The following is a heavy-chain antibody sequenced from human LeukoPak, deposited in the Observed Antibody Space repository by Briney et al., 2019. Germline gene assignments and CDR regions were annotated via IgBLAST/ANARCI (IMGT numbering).Heavy chain of an antibody. J-gene: IGHJ3*02. V-gene: IGHV4-31*03. D-gene: IGHD2-15*01. CDR3: ARGLLRDAFDI. CDR2: IYYSGST. CDR1: GGSISSGGYY. Sequence: SETLSLTCTVSGGSISSGGYYWSWIRQHPGKGLEWIGYIYYSGSTYYNPSLKSRVTISVDTSKNQFSLKLSSVTAAGTAVYYCARGLLRDAFDIWGQGTMVTVSS.